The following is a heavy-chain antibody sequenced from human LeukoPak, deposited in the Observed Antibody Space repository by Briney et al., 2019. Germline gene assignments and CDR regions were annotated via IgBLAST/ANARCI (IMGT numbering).Heavy chain of an antibody. CDR3: AKGLAMIGHYFDY. CDR1: GFTFTNYA. D-gene: IGHD3-22*01. V-gene: IGHV3-23*01. CDR2: ISGSGGST. J-gene: IGHJ4*02. Sequence: GGSLRLSCAASGFTFTNYAMSWVRQAPGKGLEWVSSISGSGGSTYYAGSVKGRFTISRDNSKNTLYLQMNSLRAEDTAVYYCAKGLAMIGHYFDYWGQGTLVTVSS.